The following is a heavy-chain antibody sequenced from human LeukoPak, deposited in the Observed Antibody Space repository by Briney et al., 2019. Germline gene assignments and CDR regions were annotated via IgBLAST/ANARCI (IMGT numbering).Heavy chain of an antibody. D-gene: IGHD5-24*01. V-gene: IGHV4-59*01. Sequence: SETLSLTCTVSGGSISNKYWSWIRQPPGKGLEWIGYIYYSGSTNYNPSLKSRVTISVDTSKNQFSLKLSSVTAADTAVYYCASFRDSPDAFDIWGQGTMVTVSS. CDR1: GGSISNKY. CDR3: ASFRDSPDAFDI. J-gene: IGHJ3*02. CDR2: IYYSGST.